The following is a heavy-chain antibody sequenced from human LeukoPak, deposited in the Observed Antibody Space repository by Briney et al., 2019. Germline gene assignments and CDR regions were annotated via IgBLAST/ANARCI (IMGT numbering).Heavy chain of an antibody. CDR2: IYSGGST. D-gene: IGHD2-2*01. CDR3: ARDSRDAFDI. J-gene: IGHJ3*02. V-gene: IGHV3-66*01. CDR1: GFTVSSNY. Sequence: GGSPRLSCAASGFTVSSNYMSWVRQAPGKGLEWVSVIYSGGSTYYADSVKGRFTISRDNSKSTLYLQMNSLRAEDTAVYYCARDSRDAFDIWGQGTMVTVSS.